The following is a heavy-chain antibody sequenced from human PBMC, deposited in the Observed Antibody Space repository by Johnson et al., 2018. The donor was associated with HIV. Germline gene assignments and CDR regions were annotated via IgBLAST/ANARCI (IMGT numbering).Heavy chain of an antibody. Sequence: VQLVESGGGVVRPGGSLRLSCAASGFTFDNYGVSWVRQAPGKGLEWVSGINWNGGSTGYGDSVKGRFTISRDNAKNSLYLPMNSLRAEDTALYYCARGLRGYSYIDSFDIWGQGTMVTVSS. CDR2: INWNGGST. D-gene: IGHD5-18*01. CDR1: GFTFDNYG. J-gene: IGHJ3*02. V-gene: IGHV3-20*04. CDR3: ARGLRGYSYIDSFDI.